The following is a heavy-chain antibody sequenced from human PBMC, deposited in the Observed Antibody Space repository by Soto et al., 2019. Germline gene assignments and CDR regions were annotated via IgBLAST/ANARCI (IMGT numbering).Heavy chain of an antibody. V-gene: IGHV3-21*01. CDR2: ISSSSSYI. Sequence: GGSLRLSCAASGFTFSSYSMNWVRQAPGKGLEWVSSISSSSSYIYYADSVKGRFTISRDNAKNSLYLQMNSLRAEDTAVYYCARDKVDDILTGLYLSGWFDPWGQGTLVTVSS. CDR3: ARDKVDDILTGLYLSGWFDP. J-gene: IGHJ5*02. D-gene: IGHD3-9*01. CDR1: GFTFSSYS.